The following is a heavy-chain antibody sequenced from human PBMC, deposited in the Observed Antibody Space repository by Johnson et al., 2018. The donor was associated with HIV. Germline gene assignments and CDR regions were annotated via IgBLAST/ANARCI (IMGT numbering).Heavy chain of an antibody. CDR2: IHWNGGST. J-gene: IGHJ3*02. Sequence: VQLVESGGRVVRPGESLRLSCAASGFTFDDYGMSWVRQAPGKGLEWVSGIHWNGGSTGYADSVMGRFTISRDNSKNTLYLQMNSLRAEDTAVYYCASSAPGLLPNDAFDIWGQGTMVTVSS. CDR3: ASSAPGLLPNDAFDI. CDR1: GFTFDDYG. V-gene: IGHV3-20*04. D-gene: IGHD2-15*01.